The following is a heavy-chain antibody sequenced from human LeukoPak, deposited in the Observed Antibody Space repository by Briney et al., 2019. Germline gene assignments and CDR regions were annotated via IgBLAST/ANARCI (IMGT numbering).Heavy chain of an antibody. D-gene: IGHD3-10*01. CDR2: IIPIFGTA. J-gene: IGHJ5*02. V-gene: IGHV1-69*01. CDR1: GGTFSSYA. CDR3: ARDAFGELSSWFDP. Sequence: ASVKVSCKASGGTFSSYAISWVRQAPGQGLEWMGGIIPIFGTANYAQKFQGRVTITADESTSTAYMELSSLRSEDTAVYYCARDAFGELSSWFDPWGQGTLVTVSS.